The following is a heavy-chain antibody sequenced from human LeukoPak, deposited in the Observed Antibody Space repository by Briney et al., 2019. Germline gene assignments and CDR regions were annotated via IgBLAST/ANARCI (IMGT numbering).Heavy chain of an antibody. CDR3: AREHDYGDFYYFDY. Sequence: ASVKVSCKASGGTFSSYAISWVRQAPGQGLEWMGGIIPIFGTANYAQKFQGRVTITADESTSTAYMELSSLRSEDTAVYYCAREHDYGDFYYFDYWGQGTLVTVSS. V-gene: IGHV1-69*13. D-gene: IGHD4-17*01. J-gene: IGHJ4*02. CDR2: IIPIFGTA. CDR1: GGTFSSYA.